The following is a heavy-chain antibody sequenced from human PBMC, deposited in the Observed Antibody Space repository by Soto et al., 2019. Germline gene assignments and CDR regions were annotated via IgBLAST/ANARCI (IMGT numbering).Heavy chain of an antibody. CDR3: ARDGRFLEWLPPPELYYYYGMDV. CDR2: INPNSGGT. V-gene: IGHV1-2*02. D-gene: IGHD3-3*01. Sequence: ASVKVSCKASGYTFTGYYMHWVRQAPGQGLEWMGWINPNSGGTNYAQKFQGRVTMTRDTSISTAYMELSRLRSDDTAVYYCARDGRFLEWLPPPELYYYYGMDVWGQGPTVTVSS. J-gene: IGHJ6*02. CDR1: GYTFTGYY.